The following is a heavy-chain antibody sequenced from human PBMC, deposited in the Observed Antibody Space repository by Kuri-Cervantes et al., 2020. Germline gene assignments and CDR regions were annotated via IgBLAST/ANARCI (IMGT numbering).Heavy chain of an antibody. CDR1: GYTFTGYY. Sequence: ASVKVSCKASGYTFTGYYMHWVRQAPGQGLEWMGWINPNSGGTNYAQKFQGRVTMTRDTSISTAYMELSRLRSDDTAVYYCAREGPLRDISFDLWGQGTLVTVSS. V-gene: IGHV1-2*02. D-gene: IGHD3-16*01. CDR3: AREGPLRDISFDL. J-gene: IGHJ4*02. CDR2: INPNSGGT.